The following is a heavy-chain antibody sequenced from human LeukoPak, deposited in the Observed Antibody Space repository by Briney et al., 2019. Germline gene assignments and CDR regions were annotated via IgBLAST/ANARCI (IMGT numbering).Heavy chain of an antibody. Sequence: AAVKVSCKASGYTFTGYYMHWVRQAPGQGLEWMGWINPNSGGTNYAQKFQGRVTMTRDTSNSTAYMELSRLRSDDTAVYYCARPDKTGTIDYWGQGTLVTVSS. J-gene: IGHJ4*02. V-gene: IGHV1-2*02. CDR2: INPNSGGT. CDR3: ARPDKTGTIDY. D-gene: IGHD1-7*01. CDR1: GYTFTGYY.